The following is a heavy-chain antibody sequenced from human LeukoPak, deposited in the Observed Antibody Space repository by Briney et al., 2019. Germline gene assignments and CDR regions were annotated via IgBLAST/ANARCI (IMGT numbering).Heavy chain of an antibody. V-gene: IGHV1-69*13. CDR1: GGTFSSYA. CDR3: ARDPILWGGYYYGNYFDY. D-gene: IGHD3-22*01. Sequence: ASVKVSCKASGGTFSSYAISWVRQAPGQGLEWMGRIIPIFGTANYAQKFQGRVTLTADESTSTAYMELSSLRSEDTAVYYCARDPILWGGYYYGNYFDYWGQGTLVTVSS. J-gene: IGHJ4*02. CDR2: IIPIFGTA.